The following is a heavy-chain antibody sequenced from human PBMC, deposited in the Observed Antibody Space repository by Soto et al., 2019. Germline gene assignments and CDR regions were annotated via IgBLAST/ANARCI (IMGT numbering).Heavy chain of an antibody. CDR3: ATDARLIVVNDYYGMDV. D-gene: IGHD3-22*01. CDR2: FDPEDGET. CDR1: GYTLTELS. J-gene: IGHJ6*02. V-gene: IGHV1-24*01. Sequence: QVQLIQSGAEVKKPGASVKVSCKVSGYTLTELSMHWVRQAPGKGLEWMGGFDPEDGETIYAKKFQGRVTMTEDTSTDTAYMELRSLRSEDTAVYYYATDARLIVVNDYYGMDVWGQGTTVTVSS.